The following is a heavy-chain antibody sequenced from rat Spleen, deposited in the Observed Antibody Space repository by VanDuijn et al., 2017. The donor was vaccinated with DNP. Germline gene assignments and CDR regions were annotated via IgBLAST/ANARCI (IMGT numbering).Heavy chain of an antibody. D-gene: IGHD1-1*01. CDR3: TRDYSATGY. CDR2: ISGGGGT. J-gene: IGHJ2*01. V-gene: IGHV2S12*01. Sequence: QVQLKESGPGLVQPSQTLSLTCTVSGFSLTNYGVSWIRQPPGRGLVWIAAISGGGGTFYNSALKSRLSISRDTSKSQVFLKMNSLQTEDTAIYFCTRDYSATGYWGQGVMVTVSS. CDR1: GFSLTNYG.